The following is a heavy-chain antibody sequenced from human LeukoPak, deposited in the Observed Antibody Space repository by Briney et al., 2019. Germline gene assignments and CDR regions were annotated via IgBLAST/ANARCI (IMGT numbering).Heavy chain of an antibody. CDR1: GFTFSSYE. D-gene: IGHD3-3*01. V-gene: IGHV3-48*03. CDR3: ARDRTPDFGVVIARPHYYYGMDV. J-gene: IGHJ6*02. Sequence: GGSLRLSCAASGFTFSSYEMNWVRQAPGKGLEWVSYISSSGSTIYYADSVKGRFTISRDNAKNSLYLQMNSLRAEDTAVYYCARDRTPDFGVVIARPHYYYGMDVWGQGTTVTVSS. CDR2: ISSSGSTI.